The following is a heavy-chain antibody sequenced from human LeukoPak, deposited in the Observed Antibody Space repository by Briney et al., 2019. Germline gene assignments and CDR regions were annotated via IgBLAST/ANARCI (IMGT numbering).Heavy chain of an antibody. D-gene: IGHD6-13*01. J-gene: IGHJ4*02. CDR3: ARRVSLHGNYYFDY. CDR2: ISSSSSYM. V-gene: IGHV3-11*03. Sequence: PGGSLRLSCAVSGFTFNEYYMTWVRHAPGRGLEWVSYISSSSSYMNYTDSVKGRFTISRDNAKRSLYMQMNSLRVEDTAVYYCARRVSLHGNYYFDYWGQGALVTVSS. CDR1: GFTFNEYY.